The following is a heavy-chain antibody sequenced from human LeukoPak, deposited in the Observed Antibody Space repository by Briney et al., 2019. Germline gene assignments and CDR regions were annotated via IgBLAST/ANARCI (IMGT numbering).Heavy chain of an antibody. J-gene: IGHJ5*02. CDR2: INSDGINT. V-gene: IGHV3-74*01. Sequence: GGSLRLSCAASGFTFSNYWMHWVRQAPGKGLVWVSRINSDGINTSYADSVKGRFTISRDNAKNTLNPQMNSLRAEDTAVYYCARDLGQYYDTSDNWFDPWGQGTLVTVSA. CDR3: ARDLGQYYDTSDNWFDP. D-gene: IGHD3-22*01. CDR1: GFTFSNYW.